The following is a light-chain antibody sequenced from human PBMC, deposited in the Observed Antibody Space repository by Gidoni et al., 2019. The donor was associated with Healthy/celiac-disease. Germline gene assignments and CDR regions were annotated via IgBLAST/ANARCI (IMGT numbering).Light chain of an antibody. CDR2: GAA. J-gene: IGKJ4*01. CDR1: QRVSSSY. Sequence: EIVFTPSPATLSLSPEERATLSCRASQRVSSSYLAWYQQKPGQAPRLLIYGAASRATCIPDRVSGSGSGTDFTLTISRVEPEDFAVYYCQQYGSSPLTFGGGTKVEIK. CDR3: QQYGSSPLT. V-gene: IGKV3-20*01.